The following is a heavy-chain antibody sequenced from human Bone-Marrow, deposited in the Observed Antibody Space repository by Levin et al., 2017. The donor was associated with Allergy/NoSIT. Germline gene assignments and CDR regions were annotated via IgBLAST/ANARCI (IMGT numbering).Heavy chain of an antibody. CDR3: ARDRASRRGSSSSYGMDV. D-gene: IGHD6-6*01. CDR1: GYTFTGYY. J-gene: IGHJ6*02. CDR2: INPNSGGT. V-gene: IGHV1-2*04. Sequence: GASVKVSCKASGYTFTGYYMHWVRQAPGQGLEWMGWINPNSGGTNYAQKFQGWVTMTRDTSISTAYMELSRLRSDDTAVYYCARDRASRRGSSSSYGMDVWGQGTTVTVSS.